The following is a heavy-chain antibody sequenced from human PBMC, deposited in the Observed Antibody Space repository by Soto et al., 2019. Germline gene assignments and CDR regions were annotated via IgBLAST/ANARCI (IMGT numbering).Heavy chain of an antibody. CDR3: ARSIAARSYWYFDL. CDR2: IYTSGST. Sequence: QVQLQESGPGLVKPSETLSLTCTVSGGSISSYYWSWIRQPAGKGLEWIGRIYTSGSTNYNPSLTSRVTMSVDTSKNQFSLKLRSVTAADTAVYYCARSIAARSYWYFDLWGRGTLVTVSS. J-gene: IGHJ2*01. D-gene: IGHD6-6*01. V-gene: IGHV4-4*07. CDR1: GGSISSYY.